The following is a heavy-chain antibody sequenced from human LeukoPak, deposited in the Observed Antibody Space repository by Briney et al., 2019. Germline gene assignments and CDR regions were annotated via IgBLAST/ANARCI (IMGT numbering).Heavy chain of an antibody. J-gene: IGHJ6*03. CDR3: ARVGDHTVTTFGYYYYMDV. D-gene: IGHD4-17*01. CDR2: INHSGST. Sequence: PSETLSLTCAVYGGSFSGYDWSWIRQPPGKGLEWIGEINHSGSTNYNPSLKSRVTISVDTSKNQFSLKLSSVTAADTAVYYCARVGDHTVTTFGYYYYMDVWGKGTTVTVSS. CDR1: GGSFSGYD. V-gene: IGHV4-34*01.